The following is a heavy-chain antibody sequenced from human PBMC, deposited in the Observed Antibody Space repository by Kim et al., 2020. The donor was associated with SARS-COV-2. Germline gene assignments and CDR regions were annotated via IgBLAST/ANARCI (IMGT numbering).Heavy chain of an antibody. CDR3: ARDPLASRGWDVRGVIYYGMDV. Sequence: SETLSLTCAVSGGSISSSNWWSWVRQPPGKGLEWIGEIYHSGSTNYNPSLKSRVTISVDKSKNQFSLKLSSVTAADTAVYYCARDPLASRGWDVRGVIYYGMDVWGQGTTVTVSS. CDR1: GGSISSSNW. D-gene: IGHD3-10*01. J-gene: IGHJ6*02. CDR2: IYHSGST. V-gene: IGHV4-4*02.